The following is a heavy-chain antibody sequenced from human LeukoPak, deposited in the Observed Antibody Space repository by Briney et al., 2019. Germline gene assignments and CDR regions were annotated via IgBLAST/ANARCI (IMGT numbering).Heavy chain of an antibody. CDR3: ALLRGGDSGYDEPNWTLYYYGMDV. V-gene: IGHV3-30*03. CDR1: GFTFSSYG. CDR2: ISYDGSNK. J-gene: IGHJ6*02. D-gene: IGHD5-12*01. Sequence: QTGGSLRLSCAASGFTFSSYGMHWVRQAPGKGLEWVAVISYDGSNKYYADSVKGRFTISRDNSKNTLYLQMNSLRAEDTAVYYCALLRGGDSGYDEPNWTLYYYGMDVWGQGTTVTVSS.